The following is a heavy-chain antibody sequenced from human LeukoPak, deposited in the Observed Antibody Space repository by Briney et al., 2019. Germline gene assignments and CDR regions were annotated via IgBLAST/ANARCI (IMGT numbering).Heavy chain of an antibody. CDR2: INHSGST. D-gene: IGHD1-1*01. Sequence: SETLSLTCAVYGGSFSGYYWSWIRQPPGKGLEWIGEINHSGSTNYNPSLKSRVTISVDTSKNQFSLKLSSVTAADTAVYYCARHLEYYYYYMDVWGKGTTVTVSS. J-gene: IGHJ6*03. CDR1: GGSFSGYY. V-gene: IGHV4-34*01. CDR3: ARHLEYYYYYMDV.